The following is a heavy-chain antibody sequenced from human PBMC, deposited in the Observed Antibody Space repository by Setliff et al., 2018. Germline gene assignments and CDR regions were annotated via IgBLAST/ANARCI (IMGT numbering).Heavy chain of an antibody. D-gene: IGHD3-3*01. J-gene: IGHJ4*02. CDR1: GYTFTGYY. CDR2: INPNSGGT. CDR3: ARAQSWSGGPYYFDN. Sequence: ASVKVSCKASGYTFTGYYMHWVRQAPGQGLEWMGWINPNSGGTNYAQKFQGWVTMTRDTSISTAYMDLSSLRFEDTAVYYCARAQSWSGGPYYFDNWGQGTQVTVSS. V-gene: IGHV1-2*04.